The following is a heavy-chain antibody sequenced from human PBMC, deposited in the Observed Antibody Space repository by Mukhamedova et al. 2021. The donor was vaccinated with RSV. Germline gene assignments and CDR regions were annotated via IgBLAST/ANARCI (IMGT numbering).Heavy chain of an antibody. J-gene: IGHJ4*02. V-gene: IGHV5-10-1*01. D-gene: IGHD6-13*01. Sequence: GRIDPSDSYTNYSPSFQGHVTISADKSISTAYLQWSSLKASDTAIYYCARRGIAAAGRRGDDDWGQGSLVTVSS. CDR3: ARRGIAAAGRRGDDD. CDR2: IDPSDSYT.